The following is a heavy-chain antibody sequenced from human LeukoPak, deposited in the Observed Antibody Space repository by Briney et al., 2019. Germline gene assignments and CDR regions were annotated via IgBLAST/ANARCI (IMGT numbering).Heavy chain of an antibody. V-gene: IGHV1-69*04. D-gene: IGHD2-15*01. Sequence: SVKVSCKASGGTFSSYAISWVRQAPGQGLEWMGRIIPILGIANYARKFQGRVTITADKSTSTAYMELSSLRSEDTAVYYCAPGCSGGSCLGYWGQGTLVTVSS. CDR1: GGTFSSYA. CDR2: IIPILGIA. J-gene: IGHJ4*02. CDR3: APGCSGGSCLGY.